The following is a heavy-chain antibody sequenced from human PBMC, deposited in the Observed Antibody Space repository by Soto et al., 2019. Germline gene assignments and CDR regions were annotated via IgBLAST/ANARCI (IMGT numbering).Heavy chain of an antibody. J-gene: IGHJ6*02. V-gene: IGHV3-53*02. CDR2: TFSGGST. CDR1: GFTVTTNY. Sequence: EVQLVETGGGLIQPGGSLRLSCLASGFTVTTNYMIWVRQPPGKGLEWVSTTFSGGSTNYADSVRGRFPISRDNSKNTVYLQMNNLRVEDTAVYYCAKKSPSSIQGWAFAMDVWGQGTTVSVSS. CDR3: AKKSPSSIQGWAFAMDV. D-gene: IGHD1-26*01.